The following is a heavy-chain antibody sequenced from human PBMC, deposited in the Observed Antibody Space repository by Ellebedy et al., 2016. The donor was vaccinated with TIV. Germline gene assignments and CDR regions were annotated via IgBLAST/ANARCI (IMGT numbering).Heavy chain of an antibody. D-gene: IGHD4-17*01. Sequence: PGGSLRLSCAASGFSFRSYWMSWVRQAPGKGLEWVANIYQDGSEKYYVDSVEGRFTISRDNAKNVLYLEMKSLRAEDTAAYYCARRGSYGDYAVHVNSWFDSWGQGTPVTVSP. CDR1: GFSFRSYW. CDR2: IYQDGSEK. V-gene: IGHV3-7*01. J-gene: IGHJ5*01. CDR3: ARRGSYGDYAVHVNSWFDS.